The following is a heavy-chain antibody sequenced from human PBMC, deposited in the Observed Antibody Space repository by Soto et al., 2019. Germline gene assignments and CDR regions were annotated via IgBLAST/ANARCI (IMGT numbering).Heavy chain of an antibody. J-gene: IGHJ6*03. Sequence: DVQLVASGGGLVQPGRSLSVSCAASGFSFDDYAMHWVRQVPGKGLVWVSGISWNSARIGYADSVKSRFTISRDNAKNSLYLQVARLTIEDTALYYCAIGLVLTTVMEPFGYYCYIEVGDRGNRVSVSS. CDR1: GFSFDDYA. D-gene: IGHD1-1*01. V-gene: IGHV3-9*01. CDR2: ISWNSARI. CDR3: AIGLVLTTVMEPFGYYCYIEV.